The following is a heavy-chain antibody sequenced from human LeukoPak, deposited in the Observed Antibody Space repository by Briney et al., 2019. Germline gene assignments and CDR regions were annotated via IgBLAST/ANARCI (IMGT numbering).Heavy chain of an antibody. V-gene: IGHV3-30*02. CDR1: GFIFSSYG. CDR3: ARAHLPMVRGSFPVIY. CDR2: IRSDGSDT. J-gene: IGHJ4*02. D-gene: IGHD3-10*01. Sequence: PGGSLRLSCAASGFIFSSYGMHWVRQPPGKGLEWVAFIRSDGSDTYSAASVKGRFTISRDNSKNTLWLQMNSLRAEDTAVYYCARAHLPMVRGSFPVIYWGQGTLVTVSS.